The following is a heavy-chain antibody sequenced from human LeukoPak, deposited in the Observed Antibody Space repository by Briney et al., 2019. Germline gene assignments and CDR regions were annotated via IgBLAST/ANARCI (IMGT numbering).Heavy chain of an antibody. J-gene: IGHJ4*02. V-gene: IGHV3-30*02. CDR1: GFTFSNYV. Sequence: GGSLGLSCGASGFTFSNYVIHWVRQAPGKGLEWVSLIRYDGSSKYYADSVRGRVTISRDNSKNTLYLQMNSLRAEDTAVYYCARYSGNYGLVYWGQGTLVTVSS. D-gene: IGHD4-17*01. CDR2: IRYDGSSK. CDR3: ARYSGNYGLVY.